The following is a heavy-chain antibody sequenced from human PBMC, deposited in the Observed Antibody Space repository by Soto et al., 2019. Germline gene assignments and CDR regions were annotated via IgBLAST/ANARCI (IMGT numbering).Heavy chain of an antibody. CDR1: GCTFSTYA. J-gene: IGHJ3*02. CDR3: ANAGLNDYTIFGVVIGSLERDAFDI. D-gene: IGHD3-3*01. Sequence: GGSLRLSCAASGCTFSTYAMSWVRQAPGKGLEWVSTISASGANTYFADPVKGLFTISRDNSKNTLYLQMNSLRAEDAAVYYWANAGLNDYTIFGVVIGSLERDAFDIWGQGTMVTVSS. CDR2: ISASGANT. V-gene: IGHV3-23*01.